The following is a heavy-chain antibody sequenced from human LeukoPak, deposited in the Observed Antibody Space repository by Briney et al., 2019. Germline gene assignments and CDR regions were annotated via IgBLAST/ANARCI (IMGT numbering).Heavy chain of an antibody. CDR2: ISWDSGSV. CDR3: TSIAAPLGFEF. D-gene: IGHD6-6*01. J-gene: IGHJ4*02. CDR1: GFTFGDYA. Sequence: GGSLRLSCAASGFTFGDYAMHWVRQAPGKGLEWVSGISWDSGSVGYADSVKGRFTISRDNAKSSLYLQMNSLRAEDTALYYCTSIAAPLGFEFWGQGTLVTVSS. V-gene: IGHV3-9*01.